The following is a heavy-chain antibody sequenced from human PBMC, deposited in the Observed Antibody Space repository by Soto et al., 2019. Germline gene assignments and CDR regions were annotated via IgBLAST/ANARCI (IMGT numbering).Heavy chain of an antibody. Sequence: PSETLPLTCTVSGGSISSFYGSWIRQPPGKGLEWIGYIYYSGSTNYNPSLKSRVTISVDTSKNQFSLKLSSVTAADTAVYYCARDSGTIPLDYWGQGTLVTVSS. CDR2: IYYSGST. D-gene: IGHD3-3*01. V-gene: IGHV4-59*01. CDR1: GGSISSFY. J-gene: IGHJ4*02. CDR3: ARDSGTIPLDY.